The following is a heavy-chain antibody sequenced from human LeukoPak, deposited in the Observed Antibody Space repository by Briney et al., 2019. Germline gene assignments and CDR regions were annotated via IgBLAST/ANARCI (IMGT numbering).Heavy chain of an antibody. V-gene: IGHV1-18*01. D-gene: IGHD1-26*01. J-gene: IGHJ6*03. CDR1: GYTFTSYG. CDR2: ISAYNGNT. CDR3: AREEVGATDRGRGYYYYMDV. Sequence: ASVKVSCKASGYTFTSYGISWVRQAPGQGLEWMGWISAYNGNTNYAQKLQGRVTMTTDTSTSTAYMELRSLRSDDTAVYYCAREEVGATDRGRGYYYYMDVWGKGTTVTVSS.